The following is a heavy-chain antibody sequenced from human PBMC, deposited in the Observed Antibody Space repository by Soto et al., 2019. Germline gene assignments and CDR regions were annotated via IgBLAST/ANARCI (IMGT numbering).Heavy chain of an antibody. V-gene: IGHV1-69*13. CDR3: ARLRLNYSSGWSDFDY. CDR2: IIPIFGTA. D-gene: IGHD6-19*01. J-gene: IGHJ4*02. Sequence: GASVKVSCKASGGTFSSYAISWVRQAPGQGLEWMGGIIPIFGTANYAQKFQGRVTITADESTSTAYMELSSLRSEDTAVYYCARLRLNYSSGWSDFDYWGQGTLVTVSS. CDR1: GGTFSSYA.